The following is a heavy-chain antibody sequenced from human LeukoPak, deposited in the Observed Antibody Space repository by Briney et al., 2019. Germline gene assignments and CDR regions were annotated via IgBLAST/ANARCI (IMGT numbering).Heavy chain of an antibody. V-gene: IGHV5-51*01. CDR2: IYPGDSDT. Sequence: GESLKISCKGSGYSFTSYWIGWVRQMPGKDLEWMGIIYPGDSDTRYSPSFQGQVTISADKSISTAYLQWSSLKASDTAMYYCARLPDYDFWSGSNWFDPWGQGTLVTVSS. CDR1: GYSFTSYW. CDR3: ARLPDYDFWSGSNWFDP. D-gene: IGHD3-3*01. J-gene: IGHJ5*02.